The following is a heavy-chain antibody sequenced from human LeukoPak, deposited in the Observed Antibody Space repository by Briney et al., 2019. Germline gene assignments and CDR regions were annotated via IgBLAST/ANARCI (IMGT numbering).Heavy chain of an antibody. J-gene: IGHJ4*02. D-gene: IGHD5-18*01. V-gene: IGHV3-23*01. CDR2: ITGGWGNR. CDR1: GFTFSSFA. Sequence: GGSLRLSCASSGFTFSSFAMSWVRQAPGKGLEWVSAITGGWGNRYYADSVKGRFTISRDNSKNTLFLQMNSLRAEDTAVYYCARAERSAMTVWGQGTLVTVSS. CDR3: ARAERSAMTV.